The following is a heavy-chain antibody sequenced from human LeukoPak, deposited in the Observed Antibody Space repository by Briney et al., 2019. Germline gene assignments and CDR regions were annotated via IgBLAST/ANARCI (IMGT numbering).Heavy chain of an antibody. D-gene: IGHD3-22*01. J-gene: IGHJ4*02. V-gene: IGHV4-4*07. CDR3: AGEYGYDSSGVY. CDR2: IYTSGST. Sequence: SETLSPTRAVSCGSISSCYWSWIRQPAGKGQGWVLSIYTSGSTNYNPSLKSRVTISVDTSTNQFSLKLSSLTASDTAVYYCAGEYGYDSSGVYWGQGTLVTVSS. CDR1: CGSISSCY.